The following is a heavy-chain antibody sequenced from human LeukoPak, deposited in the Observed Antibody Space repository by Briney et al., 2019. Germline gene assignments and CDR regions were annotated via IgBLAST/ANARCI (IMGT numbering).Heavy chain of an antibody. CDR3: ARVLSPGITVAGLGVADY. V-gene: IGHV1-18*04. Sequence: ASVKVSCKASGYTFTGYYIHWVRQAPGQGLEWMGWISSYNGNTNYAQKLQGRVTMTTDTSTSTAYMELRSLRSDDTALYYCARVLSPGITVAGLGVADYWGQGTLVTVSS. CDR1: GYTFTGYY. CDR2: ISSYNGNT. J-gene: IGHJ4*02. D-gene: IGHD6-19*01.